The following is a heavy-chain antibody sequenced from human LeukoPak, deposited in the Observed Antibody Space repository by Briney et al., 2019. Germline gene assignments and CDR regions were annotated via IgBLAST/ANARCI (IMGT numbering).Heavy chain of an antibody. V-gene: IGHV4-59*08. Sequence: SETLSLTCTVSGGSISSYYWSWIRQPPGKGLEWIGFIYYSGSTYYNPSLKSRVTISVDTSKNQFSLKLSSVTAADTAVYYCARHGPVSPFDYWGQGTLVTVSS. J-gene: IGHJ4*02. D-gene: IGHD3/OR15-3a*01. CDR3: ARHGPVSPFDY. CDR1: GGSISSYY. CDR2: IYYSGST.